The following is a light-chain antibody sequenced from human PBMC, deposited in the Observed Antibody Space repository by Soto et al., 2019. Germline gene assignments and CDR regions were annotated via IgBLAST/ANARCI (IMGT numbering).Light chain of an antibody. V-gene: IGKV1-27*01. CDR3: QQYGSSVYT. Sequence: DIQMTQSPSSLSASVGDRVTITCRASQVITNYLAWYQQKPGQVPKLLIYDSSTRATGIPDRFRGSGSGTDFTLTINRLDPEDFAVYYCQQYGSSVYTFGQGTKLEIK. CDR2: DSS. CDR1: QVITNY. J-gene: IGKJ2*01.